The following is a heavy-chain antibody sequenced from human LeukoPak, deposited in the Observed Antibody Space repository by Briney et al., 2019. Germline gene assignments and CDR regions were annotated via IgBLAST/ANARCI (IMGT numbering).Heavy chain of an antibody. CDR2: ISSSGSAT. D-gene: IGHD3-10*01. CDR3: ASAPYGSGTFLDY. CDR1: GFTFNNYE. Sequence: PGGSLRLSCAASGFTFNNYEMIWVRQAPGKGLEWVSYISSSGSATHYTDSVKGRFTISRDNAKNSLYLQMNSLRAEDTAVYYCASAPYGSGTFLDYWGQGTLVTVSS. V-gene: IGHV3-48*03. J-gene: IGHJ4*02.